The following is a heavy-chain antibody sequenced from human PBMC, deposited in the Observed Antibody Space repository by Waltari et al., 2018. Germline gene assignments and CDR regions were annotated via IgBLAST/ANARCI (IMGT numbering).Heavy chain of an antibody. CDR1: GFTFSSYE. J-gene: IGHJ4*02. Sequence: EVQLVESGGGLVQPGGSLRLSCAASGFTFSSYEMTWVRQAPGKGLEWVSYLSSRGSNIYYADSVKGRFTIARDNAKNSLYLQMNSLRAEDTAVYYCASGGRITMIVDGDYWGQGTLVTVSS. CDR3: ASGGRITMIVDGDY. V-gene: IGHV3-48*03. CDR2: LSSRGSNI. D-gene: IGHD3-22*01.